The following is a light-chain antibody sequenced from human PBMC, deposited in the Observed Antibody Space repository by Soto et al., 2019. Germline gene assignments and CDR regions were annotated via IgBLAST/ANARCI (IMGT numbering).Light chain of an antibody. Sequence: DIQMTQSPSSLSASVGARVTISCRASQSAKMYLNWYYKKPGKAPQLLIYAASTVQSGVPSRFSGSGSETDFTLTISSLQTEDFAIYYCQQSDGIPVNFGTGTTVDVK. V-gene: IGKV1-39*01. J-gene: IGKJ3*01. CDR2: AAS. CDR1: QSAKMY. CDR3: QQSDGIPVN.